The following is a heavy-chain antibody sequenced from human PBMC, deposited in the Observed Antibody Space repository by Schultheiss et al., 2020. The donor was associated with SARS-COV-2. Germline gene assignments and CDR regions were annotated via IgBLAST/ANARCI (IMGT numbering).Heavy chain of an antibody. J-gene: IGHJ2*01. V-gene: IGHV4-39*07. Sequence: SETLSLTCTVSGGSISSSSYYWGWIRQPPGKGLEWIGSIYTSGSTYYNPSLKSRVTISVDTSKNQFSLKLSSVTAADTAVYYCARGGLLWFGVDLWGRGTLVTVSS. CDR2: IYTSGST. CDR3: ARGGLLWFGVDL. CDR1: GGSISSSSYY. D-gene: IGHD3-10*01.